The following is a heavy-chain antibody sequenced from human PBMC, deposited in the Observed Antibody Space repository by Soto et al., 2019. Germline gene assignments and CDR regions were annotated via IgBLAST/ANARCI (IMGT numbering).Heavy chain of an antibody. J-gene: IGHJ4*02. D-gene: IGHD3-3*01. CDR3: ARDYREMYYDFWSGYYGFDY. Sequence: QVQLVQSGAEVKKPGASVKVSCKASGYTFTSYGISWVRQAPGQGLEWMGWISAYNGNTNYAQKLQGRVTMTTDTSTSTDYMELRSLRSDDTAVYYCARDYREMYYDFWSGYYGFDYWGQGPLVTVSS. CDR2: ISAYNGNT. CDR1: GYTFTSYG. V-gene: IGHV1-18*01.